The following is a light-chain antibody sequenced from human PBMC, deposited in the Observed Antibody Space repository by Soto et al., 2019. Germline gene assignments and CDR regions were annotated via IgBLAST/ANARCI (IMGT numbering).Light chain of an antibody. CDR2: EVS. Sequence: QSVLTQPASVSGSPGQSVTISCSGTSSDVGYYNCVSWYQQHPGKAPKLVIYEVSNRPSGVSHRFSGSKSVNTASLTISGLQAEDEADYYCSSYATSNTVIFGGGTKVTVL. CDR1: SSDVGYYNC. J-gene: IGLJ2*01. V-gene: IGLV2-14*01. CDR3: SSYATSNTVI.